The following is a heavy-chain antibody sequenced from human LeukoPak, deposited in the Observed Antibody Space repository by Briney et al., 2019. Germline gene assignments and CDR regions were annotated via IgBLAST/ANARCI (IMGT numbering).Heavy chain of an antibody. Sequence: GGSLRLSCAASGFTFSNFGMTWVRQAPGQGLEWVSSLHGAGAVTGYADSVKGRFTTSRDNSENTLYLHMDSLRADDTAVYYCARDPNGDYIGAFDFRGQGTMVTVSS. CDR1: GFTFSNFG. CDR3: ARDPNGDYIGAFDF. V-gene: IGHV3-23*01. D-gene: IGHD4-11*01. J-gene: IGHJ3*01. CDR2: LHGAGAVT.